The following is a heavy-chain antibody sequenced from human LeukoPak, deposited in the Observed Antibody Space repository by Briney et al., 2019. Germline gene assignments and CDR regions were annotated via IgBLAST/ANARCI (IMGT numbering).Heavy chain of an antibody. CDR3: ARAPARYCSGGSCRNWFDP. Sequence: GGSLRLSCAASGFTFSSYWMSWVRQAPGKGLEWVANIKQDGSEKYYVDSVKGRFTISRDNAKNSLYLQMNSLRAEDTAVDYCARAPARYCSGGSCRNWFDPWGQGTLVTVSS. V-gene: IGHV3-7*03. CDR2: IKQDGSEK. J-gene: IGHJ5*02. D-gene: IGHD2-15*01. CDR1: GFTFSSYW.